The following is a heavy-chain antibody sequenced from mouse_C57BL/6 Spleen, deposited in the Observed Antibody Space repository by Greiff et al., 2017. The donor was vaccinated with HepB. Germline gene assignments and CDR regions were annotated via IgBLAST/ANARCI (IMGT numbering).Heavy chain of an antibody. CDR3: AYSREGFGY. D-gene: IGHD3-1*01. Sequence: EVQLQQSGAELVKPGASVKLSCTASGFNIKDYYMHWVKQRTEQGLEWIGRIDPEDGETKYAPTFQGKATITADTSSNTAYLQLSSLTSEDTAVYYCAYSREGFGYWGQGTTLTVSS. V-gene: IGHV14-2*01. CDR2: IDPEDGET. J-gene: IGHJ2*01. CDR1: GFNIKDYY.